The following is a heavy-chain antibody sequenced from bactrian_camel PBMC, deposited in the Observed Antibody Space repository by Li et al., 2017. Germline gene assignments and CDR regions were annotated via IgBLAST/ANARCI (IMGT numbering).Heavy chain of an antibody. Sequence: VQLVESGGGLVQPGGSLRLSCAASGFTFSSYYMSWVRQAPGKGLEWVLTINSDGGITYYADSVKGRFTISRDNAKNTLYLHLNSLKTEDTAMYYCTKDSTDALRASTHWGQGTQVTVS. V-gene: IGHV3S40*01. CDR3: TKDSTDALRASTH. CDR1: GFTFSSYY. J-gene: IGHJ4*01. CDR2: INSDGGIT. D-gene: IGHD1*01.